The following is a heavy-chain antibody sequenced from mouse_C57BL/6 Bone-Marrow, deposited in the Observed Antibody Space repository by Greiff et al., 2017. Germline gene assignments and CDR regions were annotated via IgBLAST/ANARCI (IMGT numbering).Heavy chain of an antibody. CDR2: INPGSGGT. D-gene: IGHD1-1*01. CDR3: SRSPYYGSSSGYFDV. CDR1: GYAFTNYL. J-gene: IGHJ1*03. Sequence: VKLQESGAELVRPGTSVKVSCKASGYAFTNYLIEWVKQRPGQGLEWIGVINPGSGGTNYNEKFKGKATLTADKSSSTAYMQLSRLTSEDSAVSFGSRSPYYGSSSGYFDVWGTGTTVTGSA. V-gene: IGHV1-54*01.